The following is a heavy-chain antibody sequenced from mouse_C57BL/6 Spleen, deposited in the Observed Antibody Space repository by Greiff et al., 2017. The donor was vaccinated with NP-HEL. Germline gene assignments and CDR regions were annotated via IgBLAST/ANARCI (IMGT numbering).Heavy chain of an antibody. CDR2: IYPGDGET. Sequence: QVQLQQSGPELVKPGASVKLSCKASGYAFSSSWMNWVKQRPGKGLEWIGRIYPGDGETNYNGKFKGKATLTTDKSSSTAYMQLSSLTSEDSAVYFCAREDYDGGGDYWGKGTTLTVSS. CDR3: AREDYDGGGDY. CDR1: GYAFSSSW. V-gene: IGHV1-82*01. J-gene: IGHJ2*01. D-gene: IGHD2-4*01.